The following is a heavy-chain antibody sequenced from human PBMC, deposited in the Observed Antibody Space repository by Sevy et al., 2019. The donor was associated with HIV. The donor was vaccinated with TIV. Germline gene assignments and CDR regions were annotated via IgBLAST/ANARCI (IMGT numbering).Heavy chain of an antibody. Sequence: GGSLRLSCTASGFTFSSYSMNWVRQAPGKGLEWVSYISSGSGSIFCADSVKGRFTISRDNAKNSLYLQMNSLRAEDTAVYYCTRERELTTLDYWGQGTLVTVSS. D-gene: IGHD4-4*01. CDR2: ISSGSGSI. J-gene: IGHJ4*02. CDR3: TRERELTTLDY. V-gene: IGHV3-48*01. CDR1: GFTFSSYS.